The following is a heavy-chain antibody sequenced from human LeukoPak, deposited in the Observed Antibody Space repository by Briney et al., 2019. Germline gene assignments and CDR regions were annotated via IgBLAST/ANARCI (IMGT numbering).Heavy chain of an antibody. V-gene: IGHV3-49*03. J-gene: IGHJ4*02. CDR2: IRSKAYGGTT. CDR3: TRDLPYGDCFY. D-gene: IGHD4-17*01. Sequence: PGRSLRLSCTASGFTFGDYAMSWFRQAPGKGLEWVGFIRSKAYGGTTEYAASVKGRFTISRDDSKNIASLQMNNLKTEDTAVYYCTRDLPYGDCFYWGQGTLVTVSS. CDR1: GFTFGDYA.